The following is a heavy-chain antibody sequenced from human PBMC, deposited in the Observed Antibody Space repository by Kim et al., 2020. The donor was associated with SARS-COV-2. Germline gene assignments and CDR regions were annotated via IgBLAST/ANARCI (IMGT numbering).Heavy chain of an antibody. CDR2: ISWDGGST. J-gene: IGHJ4*02. CDR1: GFTFDDYT. Sequence: GGSLRLSCAASGFTFDDYTMHWVRQAPGKGLEWVSLISWDGGSTYYADSVKGRFTISRDNSKNSLYLQMNSLRTEDTALYYCAKWSSGNCYYDSSGYYSNWGQGTLVTVSS. CDR3: AKWSSGNCYYDSSGYYSN. V-gene: IGHV3-43*01. D-gene: IGHD3-22*01.